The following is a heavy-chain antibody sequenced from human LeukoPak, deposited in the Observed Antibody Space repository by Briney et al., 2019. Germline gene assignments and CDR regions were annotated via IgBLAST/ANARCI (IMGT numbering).Heavy chain of an antibody. D-gene: IGHD2-2*01. CDR1: GFTFSSYA. V-gene: IGHV3-23*01. Sequence: PGGSLRLSCAASGFTFSSYAMSWVRQAPGKGLEWVSAISGSGGSTYYADSVKGGFTISRDNSKNTLYLQMNSLRAEDTAVYYCARDGVACSSTSCYQYYFDYWGQGTLVTVSS. J-gene: IGHJ4*02. CDR2: ISGSGGST. CDR3: ARDGVACSSTSCYQYYFDY.